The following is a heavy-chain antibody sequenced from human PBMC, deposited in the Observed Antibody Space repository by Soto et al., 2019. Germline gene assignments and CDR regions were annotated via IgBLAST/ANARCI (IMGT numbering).Heavy chain of an antibody. D-gene: IGHD1-26*01. J-gene: IGHJ4*02. CDR1: GYTFTSYG. CDR3: AARKSSGSYAFYSLDY. Sequence: QVQLVQSGAEVKKPGASVKVSCKASGYTFTSYGISWVRQAPGQGLEWMGWISAYNGNTNYAQKLQGRVTMTTDTATSTAYMELRSLRSDDTAVYYGAARKSSGSYAFYSLDYWGQGTLVTVSS. V-gene: IGHV1-18*01. CDR2: ISAYNGNT.